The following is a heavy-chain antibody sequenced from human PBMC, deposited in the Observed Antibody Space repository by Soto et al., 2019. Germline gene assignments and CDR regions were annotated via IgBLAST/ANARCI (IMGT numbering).Heavy chain of an antibody. D-gene: IGHD3-22*01. V-gene: IGHV4-30-2*01. CDR2: IYHSGST. Sequence: SETLSLTCAVSGGSISSGGYSWSWIRQPPGKGLEWIGYIYHSGSTYYNPSLKSRVTISVDRSKNQFSLKLSSVTAADTAVYYCARDRTGSSGFDYWGQGTLVTISS. J-gene: IGHJ4*02. CDR1: GGSISSGGYS. CDR3: ARDRTGSSGFDY.